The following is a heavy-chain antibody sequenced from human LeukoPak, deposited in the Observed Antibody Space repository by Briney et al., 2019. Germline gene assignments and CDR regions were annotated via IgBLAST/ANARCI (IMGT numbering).Heavy chain of an antibody. CDR3: TRVFLKSYSDAFDI. D-gene: IGHD1-26*01. Sequence: GGSLRLSCAASGFTFSGFAFHWVRQASGKGLEWVGRIRSKAHNYAAVYAASVKGRFTISRDDSKNATYLQMNSLKTEDTAVYYCTRVFLKSYSDAFDIWGQGTMVTVSS. CDR1: GFTFSGFA. CDR2: IRSKAHNYAA. V-gene: IGHV3-73*01. J-gene: IGHJ3*02.